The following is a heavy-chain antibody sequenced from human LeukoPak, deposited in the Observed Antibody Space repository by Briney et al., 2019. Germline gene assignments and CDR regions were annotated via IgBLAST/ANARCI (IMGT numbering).Heavy chain of an antibody. CDR2: IYYSGST. Sequence: SETLSLTCAVYGGSFSSYYWSWIRQPPGKGLEWIGYIYYSGSTNYNPSLKSRVTISVDTSKNQFSLKLSSVTAADTAVYYCARGKIAVARLDYWGQGTLVTVSS. J-gene: IGHJ4*02. CDR3: ARGKIAVARLDY. D-gene: IGHD6-19*01. V-gene: IGHV4-59*01. CDR1: GGSFSSYY.